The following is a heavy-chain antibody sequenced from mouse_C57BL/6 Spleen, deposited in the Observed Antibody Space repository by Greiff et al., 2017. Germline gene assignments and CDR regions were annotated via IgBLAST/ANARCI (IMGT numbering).Heavy chain of an antibody. J-gene: IGHJ3*01. CDR2: FHPYNDDT. CDR1: GYTFTTYP. V-gene: IGHV1-47*01. Sequence: QVQLQQSGAELVQPGASVQMSCTASGYTFTTYPIEWIKQNHGKSLEWIGNFHPYNDDTKYTEKFKSKATVTVEKSSSTVYLELSRFTSDDSAVYYCARGGYYGFAYWGQGTLVTVSA. D-gene: IGHD2-3*01. CDR3: ARGGYYGFAY.